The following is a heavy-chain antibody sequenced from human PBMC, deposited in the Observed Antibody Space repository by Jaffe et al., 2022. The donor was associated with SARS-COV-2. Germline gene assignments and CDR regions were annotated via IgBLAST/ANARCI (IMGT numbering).Heavy chain of an antibody. CDR1: GFTFSSYG. CDR2: IWYDGSNK. V-gene: IGHV3-33*01. Sequence: QVQLVESGGGVVQPGRSLRLSCAASGFTFSSYGMHWVRQAPGKGLEWVAVIWYDGSNKYYADSVKGRFTISRDNSKNTLYLQMNSLRAEDTAVYYCARDRVRNYYYYYGMDVWGQGTTVTVSS. D-gene: IGHD1-1*01. CDR3: ARDRVRNYYYYYGMDV. J-gene: IGHJ6*02.